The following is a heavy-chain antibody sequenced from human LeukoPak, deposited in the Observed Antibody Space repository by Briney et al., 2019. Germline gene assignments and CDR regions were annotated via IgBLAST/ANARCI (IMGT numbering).Heavy chain of an antibody. V-gene: IGHV1-2*02. CDR1: GYTFTGYY. CDR2: INPNGGGT. Sequence: GASVKVSCKASGYTFTGYYMHWVRQAPGQGFEWMGWINPNGGGTNYAQKFQGRVSMTRDTSISTAYMELSRLRSDDTAVYYCARVYYSSSYDYWYFDLWGRGTLVTVSS. J-gene: IGHJ2*01. CDR3: ARVYYSSSYDYWYFDL. D-gene: IGHD6-13*01.